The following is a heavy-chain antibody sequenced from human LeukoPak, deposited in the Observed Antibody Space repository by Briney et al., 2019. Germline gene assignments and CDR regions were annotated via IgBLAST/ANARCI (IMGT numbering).Heavy chain of an antibody. D-gene: IGHD1-26*01. CDR3: ARASSGSYKEP. J-gene: IGHJ5*02. Sequence: ASVKVSCKASGDTFTSYDINWVRQATGQGLEWMGWMNPNSGNTGYAQKFQGRVTMTRNNSISTAYMELSSLRSEDTAVYYCARASSGSYKEPWGQGTLFTVSS. CDR2: MNPNSGNT. CDR1: GDTFTSYD. V-gene: IGHV1-8*01.